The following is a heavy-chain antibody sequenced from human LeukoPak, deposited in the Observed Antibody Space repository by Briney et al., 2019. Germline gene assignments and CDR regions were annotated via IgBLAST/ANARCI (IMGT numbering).Heavy chain of an antibody. J-gene: IGHJ6*03. CDR1: GFTFNTYG. D-gene: IGHD2-8*01. CDR3: AKDRCSNGVGCYYYYMDV. V-gene: IGHV3-30*02. CDR2: IQYDGSNE. Sequence: PGGSLRLSCAASGFTFNTYGMHWVRQAPGKGLEWVAYIQYDGSNEQYAYSVKGRFSISRGSSKNILYLQMNSLRAEDTAVYYCAKDRCSNGVGCYYYYMDVWGKGTTVTISS.